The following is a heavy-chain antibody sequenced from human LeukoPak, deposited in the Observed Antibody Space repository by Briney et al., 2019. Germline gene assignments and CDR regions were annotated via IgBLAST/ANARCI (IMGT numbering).Heavy chain of an antibody. J-gene: IGHJ6*03. CDR1: GGSISSHY. Sequence: SETLSLTCTVSGGSISSHYWSWIRQPPGKGLEWIGYISYIGSTNYSPSLKSRVPISVDTSKNQFSLRLSSVTAADTAVYYCARGERIVVVPAALYYMDVWGKGTTVTVSS. D-gene: IGHD2-2*01. CDR2: ISYIGST. CDR3: ARGERIVVVPAALYYMDV. V-gene: IGHV4-59*11.